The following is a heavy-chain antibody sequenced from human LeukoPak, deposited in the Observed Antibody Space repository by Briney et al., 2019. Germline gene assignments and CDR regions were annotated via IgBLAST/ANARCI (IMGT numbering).Heavy chain of an antibody. V-gene: IGHV4-34*01. CDR2: INHSGST. CDR3: ARGRGLNNWNWGDY. D-gene: IGHD1-7*01. J-gene: IGHJ4*02. CDR1: GGSFSGYY. Sequence: PSETLSLTCAVYGGSFSGYYWSWIRQPPGKGLEWIGEINHSGSTDYNPSLKSRVTISVDTSKNQFSLKLSSVTAADTAVYYCARGRGLNNWNWGDYWGQGTLVTVSS.